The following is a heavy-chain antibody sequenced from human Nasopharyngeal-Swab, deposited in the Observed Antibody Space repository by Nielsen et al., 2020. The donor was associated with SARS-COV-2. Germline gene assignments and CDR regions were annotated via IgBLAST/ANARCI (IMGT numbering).Heavy chain of an antibody. V-gene: IGHV3-48*04. CDR1: GFTFSSYS. D-gene: IGHD3-16*01. J-gene: IGHJ3*02. CDR2: ISSSSSTI. Sequence: GGSLGLSCAASGFTFSSYSMNWVRQAPGKGLEWVSYISSSSSTIYYADSVKGRFTISRDNAKNSLYLQMNSLRAEDTAVYYCARDGGGAFDIWGQGTMVTVSS. CDR3: ARDGGGAFDI.